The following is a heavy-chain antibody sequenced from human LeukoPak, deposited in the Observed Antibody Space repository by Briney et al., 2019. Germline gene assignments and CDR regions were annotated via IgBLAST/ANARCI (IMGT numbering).Heavy chain of an antibody. CDR3: ARDRPGDSYGMDV. Sequence: SQTLSLTCTVSGGSISSGDYYWSWNRQPPGKGLEWIGYIYYSGSTYYNPSLKSRVTISVDTSKNQFSLKLSSVTAADTAVYYCARDRPGDSYGMDVWGKGTTVTVSS. D-gene: IGHD3-10*01. V-gene: IGHV4-30-4*01. CDR2: IYYSGST. J-gene: IGHJ6*04. CDR1: GGSISSGDYY.